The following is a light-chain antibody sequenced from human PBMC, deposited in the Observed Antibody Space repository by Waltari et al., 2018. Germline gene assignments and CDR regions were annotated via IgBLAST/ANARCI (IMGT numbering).Light chain of an antibody. CDR1: QSVLYSSDNKNY. Sequence: DIVMTQSPDSLAVSLGERATINCKSSQSVLYSSDNKNYLTWYQQKPGQPPELLIYWASTRESGGPDRFSGSGSGTDFTLTISRLQAEDVAVYYCQQYYSFPQTFGQGTKVEIK. CDR3: QQYYSFPQT. V-gene: IGKV4-1*01. J-gene: IGKJ1*01. CDR2: WAS.